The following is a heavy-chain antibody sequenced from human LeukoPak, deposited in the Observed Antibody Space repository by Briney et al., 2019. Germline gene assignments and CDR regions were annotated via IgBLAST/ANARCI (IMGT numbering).Heavy chain of an antibody. CDR2: INPNSGGT. D-gene: IGHD3-10*01. Sequence: ASVKVSCEASGYTFTGYYMHWVRQAPGQGLEWMGWINPNSGGTNYAQKFQGWVTMTRDTSISTAYMELSRLRSDDTAVYYCARGGSYYGSGSYRETYDAFDIWGQGTMVTVSS. V-gene: IGHV1-2*04. J-gene: IGHJ3*02. CDR1: GYTFTGYY. CDR3: ARGGSYYGSGSYRETYDAFDI.